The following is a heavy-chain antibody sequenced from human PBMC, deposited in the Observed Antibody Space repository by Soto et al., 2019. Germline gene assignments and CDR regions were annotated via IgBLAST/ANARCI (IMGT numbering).Heavy chain of an antibody. CDR3: TRRRLGSSSFSTYYYYGMDV. J-gene: IGHJ6*02. Sequence: QTGGSLRLSCAASGFTFSGSAMHWVRQASGKGLEWVGRIRSKANSYATAYAASVKGRFTISRDDSKNTAYLQMNSLKTEDTAVYYCTRRRLGSSSFSTYYYYGMDVWGQGTTVTVSS. CDR2: IRSKANSYAT. CDR1: GFTFSGSA. D-gene: IGHD6-13*01. V-gene: IGHV3-73*01.